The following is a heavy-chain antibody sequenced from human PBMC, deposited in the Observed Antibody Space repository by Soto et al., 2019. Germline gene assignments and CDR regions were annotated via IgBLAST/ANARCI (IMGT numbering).Heavy chain of an antibody. CDR1: GGIVSSSY. CDR2: IYSAGST. Sequence: EVQVVESGGGLVQPGGSLRLSCAASGGIVSSSYMSWVRQAPGKGLEWVAVIYSAGSTDYADSVKGRFTIYRDSSKNTLYLHMDSLRGEDTAVSDGARSPTRTNYADCFDHLGQGTLVTVSS. V-gene: IGHV3-66*01. CDR3: ARSPTRTNYADCFDH. J-gene: IGHJ5*02. D-gene: IGHD4-4*01.